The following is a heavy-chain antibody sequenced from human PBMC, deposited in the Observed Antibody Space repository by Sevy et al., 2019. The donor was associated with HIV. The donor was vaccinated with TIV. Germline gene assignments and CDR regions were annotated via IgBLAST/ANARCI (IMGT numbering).Heavy chain of an antibody. CDR2: TSYDGSHK. CDR3: ARGENDDEFFQY. J-gene: IGHJ1*01. Sequence: GGSLRLSCAASGFTFSSYAMSWVRQAPGKGLDWVAVTSYDGSHKYYADSVKGRFTVSRDNSRNILSLEMNNLRRDDTAVYYCARGENDDEFFQYWGQGTLVTVSS. V-gene: IGHV3-30*04. D-gene: IGHD1-26*01. CDR1: GFTFSSYA.